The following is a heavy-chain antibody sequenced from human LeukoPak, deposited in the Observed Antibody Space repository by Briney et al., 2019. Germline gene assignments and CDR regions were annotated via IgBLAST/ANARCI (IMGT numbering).Heavy chain of an antibody. V-gene: IGHV4-39*07. CDR3: ASNYQGDDAFDI. CDR1: GGSISSSSYY. CDR2: IYYSGST. J-gene: IGHJ3*02. D-gene: IGHD2-2*01. Sequence: ETLSLTCTVSGGSISSSSYYWGWIRQPPGKGLEWIASIYYSGSTYYNSSLKGRVTISVDTSKNQFSLKLSSVTAADTAVYYCASNYQGDDAFDIWGQGTMVTVSS.